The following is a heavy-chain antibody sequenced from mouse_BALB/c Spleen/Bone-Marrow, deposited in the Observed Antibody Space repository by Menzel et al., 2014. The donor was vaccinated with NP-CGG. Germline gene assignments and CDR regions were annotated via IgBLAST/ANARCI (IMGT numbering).Heavy chain of an antibody. J-gene: IGHJ3*01. V-gene: IGHV1-54*01. CDR1: GYAFTNYL. D-gene: IGHD1-1*01. CDR2: INPGSGGT. Sequence: VHLVESGAELVRPGTSVKVPCKASGYAFTNYLIEWVKQRPGQGLEWIGVINPGSGGTNYNEKFKGKATLTADKSSSTAYMQLSSLTSDDSAVYFCAREIITSFAYWGQGTLVTVSA. CDR3: AREIITSFAY.